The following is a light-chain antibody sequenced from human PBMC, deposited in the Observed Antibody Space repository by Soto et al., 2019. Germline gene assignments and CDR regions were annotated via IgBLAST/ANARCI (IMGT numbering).Light chain of an antibody. CDR3: CSYGGSYALYV. CDR1: SSDVGGYNY. J-gene: IGLJ1*01. V-gene: IGLV2-11*01. CDR2: DVS. Sequence: QSALTQPRSVSGSPGQSVTISCTGTSSDVGGYNYVSWYQHHPGKAPKLMIYDVSDRPSGVPDRFSGSKSGNTASLTISGLQAEDEADYYCCSYGGSYALYVFGTGTKVTVL.